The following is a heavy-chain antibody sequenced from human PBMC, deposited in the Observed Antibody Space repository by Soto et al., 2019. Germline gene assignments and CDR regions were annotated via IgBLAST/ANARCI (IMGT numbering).Heavy chain of an antibody. CDR2: IYSRGNT. D-gene: IGHD3-10*01. J-gene: IGHJ4*02. CDR1: SGSINSGLYY. V-gene: IGHV4-31*03. Sequence: QVQLQESGPGLVKPSQTLSLTCTVSSGSINSGLYYWTWIRQHPEQGLEWIGYIYSRGNTSYTPSLKSRVDIAVDTSKNQFSRRVSSVTAADTAVYYWARARSGSYFVLEYWGQGAQVTVSP. CDR3: ARARSGSYFVLEY.